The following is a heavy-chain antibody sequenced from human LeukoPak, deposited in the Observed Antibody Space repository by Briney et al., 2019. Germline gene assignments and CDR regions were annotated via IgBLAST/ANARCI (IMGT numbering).Heavy chain of an antibody. J-gene: IGHJ4*02. V-gene: IGHV3-48*03. D-gene: IGHD3-10*01. CDR3: ARPYYYASGSSYFDY. CDR2: ISSSGTTI. Sequence: GGSLRLSCAASGXTFSSYEVNWVRQAPGKGLEWVSYISSSGTTIYYADSLKGRFTISRDNAENSVYLQVNSLRAEDTAVYYCARPYYYASGSSYFDYWGQGTLVTVSS. CDR1: GXTFSSYE.